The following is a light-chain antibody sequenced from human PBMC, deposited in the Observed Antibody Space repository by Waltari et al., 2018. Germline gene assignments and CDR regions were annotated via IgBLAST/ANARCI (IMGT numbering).Light chain of an antibody. CDR3: LLYLGSGIFV. CDR1: SGSVSTTSY. J-gene: IGLJ3*02. CDR2: KAN. Sequence: QTVVTQEPSLSVSPGGTVPLTCALSSGSVSTTSYASWYQQTPGQAPLTLVYKANSPSSGVPDRFSGSILGNKAALTITGAQAEDESDYYCLLYLGSGIFVFGGGTKLTVL. V-gene: IGLV8-61*01.